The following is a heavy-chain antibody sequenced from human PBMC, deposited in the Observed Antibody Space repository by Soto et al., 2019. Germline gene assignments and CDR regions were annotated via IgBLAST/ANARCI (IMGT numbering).Heavy chain of an antibody. CDR1: GGTFSSYT. CDR2: IIPILGTA. Sequence: QVQLVQSGAEVKKPGSSVKVSCKASGGTFSSYTISWVRQAPGQGLEWMGKIIPILGTANYAQKFQGRVTITADKSTSTAYMEMSSLRSEDTAVYYCARDFHYDLSGEANLWGQGTLVTVSS. J-gene: IGHJ5*02. D-gene: IGHD3-10*02. V-gene: IGHV1-69*08. CDR3: ARDFHYDLSGEANL.